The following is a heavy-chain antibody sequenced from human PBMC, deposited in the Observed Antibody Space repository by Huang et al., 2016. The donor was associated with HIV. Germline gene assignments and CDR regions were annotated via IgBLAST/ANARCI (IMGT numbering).Heavy chain of an antibody. CDR3: ARLIGSPSFYYGLDV. CDR2: LYPGDSDP. J-gene: IGHJ6*02. Sequence: EVQLVQSGAEVKKPGESLKISCKGSGYRFRSNWIGWVRQMPGKGLEWMGTLYPGDSDPRYSPSFQGQVTISADKSINTAYLQWSSLKASDTAMYYCARLIGSPSFYYGLDVWGQGTTVTVSS. CDR1: GYRFRSNW. V-gene: IGHV5-51*01. D-gene: IGHD3-10*01.